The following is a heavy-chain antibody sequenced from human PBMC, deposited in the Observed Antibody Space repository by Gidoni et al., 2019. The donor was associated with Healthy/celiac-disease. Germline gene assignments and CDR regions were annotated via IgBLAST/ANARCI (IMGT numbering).Heavy chain of an antibody. CDR1: GFPFSRYA. CDR3: AKDLRTVANEYFQH. V-gene: IGHV3-23*01. Sequence: EVQLLESGGGLVQPGGSLRLSCSASGFPFSRYAMSWVRQAPWKGLEWVSAISGSGGSTYYADSVKGRFTISRDNSKNTLYLQMNSMRAEDTAVYYCAKDLRTVANEYFQHWGQGTLVTVSS. D-gene: IGHD4-17*01. CDR2: ISGSGGST. J-gene: IGHJ1*01.